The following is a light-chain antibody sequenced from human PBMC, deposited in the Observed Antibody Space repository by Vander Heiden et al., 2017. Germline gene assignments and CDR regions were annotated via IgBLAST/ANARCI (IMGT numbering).Light chain of an antibody. CDR2: DAS. J-gene: IGKJ5*01. CDR3: QQYYNLPIT. CDR1: QDISNY. Sequence: SSLSASVGDRVTITCQASQDISNYLNWYQQKPGKAPKLLIYDASNLETGVPSRFSGSGSGTDFTFTISSLQPEDIATYYCQQYYNLPITFGQGTRLEIK. V-gene: IGKV1-33*01.